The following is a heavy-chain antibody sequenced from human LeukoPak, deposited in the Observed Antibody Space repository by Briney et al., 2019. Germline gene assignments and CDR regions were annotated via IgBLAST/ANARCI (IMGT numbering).Heavy chain of an antibody. CDR2: IYYSGST. J-gene: IGHJ3*02. Sequence: PSETLSLTCTVSGGSISSYYWSWIRQPPGKGLEWIGYIYYSGSTNYNPSLKSRVTISVDTSKNQFSLKLSSVTAADTAVYYCAREWAAAGNSDAFDIWGQGTMVTVSS. V-gene: IGHV4-59*01. D-gene: IGHD6-13*01. CDR3: AREWAAAGNSDAFDI. CDR1: GGSISSYY.